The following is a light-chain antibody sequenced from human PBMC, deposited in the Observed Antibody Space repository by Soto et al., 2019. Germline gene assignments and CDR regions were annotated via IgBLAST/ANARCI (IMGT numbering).Light chain of an antibody. Sequence: QSALTQPPSASGSPGQSVTISCTGTSSDVGGYNYVSWYQQYPGKAPKLTIYEVSKRPSGVPDRFSGSKSGKTASLTVSGLQPEDEADYYCTSYAGSNIWVFGGGTKVTVL. V-gene: IGLV2-8*01. CDR1: SSDVGGYNY. J-gene: IGLJ3*02. CDR3: TSYAGSNIWV. CDR2: EVS.